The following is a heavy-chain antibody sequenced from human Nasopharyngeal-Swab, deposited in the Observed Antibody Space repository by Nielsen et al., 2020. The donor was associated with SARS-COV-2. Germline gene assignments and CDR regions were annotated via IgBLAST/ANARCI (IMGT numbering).Heavy chain of an antibody. Sequence: WIGQPPGKGLEWVAVISYDGSNKYYADSVKGRFTISRDNSKNTLYLQMNSLRAEDTAVYYCAKGGYSGYDPLGMDVWGQGTTVTVSS. V-gene: IGHV3-30*18. D-gene: IGHD5-12*01. CDR2: ISYDGSNK. CDR3: AKGGYSGYDPLGMDV. J-gene: IGHJ6*02.